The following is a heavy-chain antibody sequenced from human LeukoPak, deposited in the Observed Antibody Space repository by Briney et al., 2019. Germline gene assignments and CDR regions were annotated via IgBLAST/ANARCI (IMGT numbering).Heavy chain of an antibody. CDR1: GFTFSSYA. V-gene: IGHV3-23*01. D-gene: IGHD4-17*01. J-gene: IGHJ2*01. CDR3: AKDINYDYGDYVWYFDL. CDR2: ISGRGGST. Sequence: QPGGSLRLSYAASGFTFSSYAMSWVRQAPGKGLEWVSAISGRGGSTYYADSVKGRFTISRDNSKSTLYLQMNSLRAEDTAVYYCAKDINYDYGDYVWYFDLWGRGTLVTVSS.